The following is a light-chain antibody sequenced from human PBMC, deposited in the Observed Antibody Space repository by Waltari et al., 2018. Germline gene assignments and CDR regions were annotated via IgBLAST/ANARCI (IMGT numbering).Light chain of an antibody. CDR3: QQYNTYPYT. V-gene: IGKV1-5*03. J-gene: IGKJ2*01. CDR1: QSVVVW. Sequence: DIQMTQAPSTLSASVGDRVTITCRASQSVVVWLAWYKQRPGKAPKVIIYKASNLQSGVPSRFSGSGSGTDFTLTISSLQPDDFATYYCQQYNTYPYTFGQGTKLEIK. CDR2: KAS.